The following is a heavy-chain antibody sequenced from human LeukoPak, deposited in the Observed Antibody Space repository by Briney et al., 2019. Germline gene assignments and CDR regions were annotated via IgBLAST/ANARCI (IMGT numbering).Heavy chain of an antibody. Sequence: ESGPTLVNPTQTLTLTCTFSGFSLSTSGMCVSWIRQPPGKALEWLTRIDWDDDKYYSTSLKTRLTISKDTSKNQVVLTMTNMDPVDTATYSCARSSITIFGVVIDYWGQGTLVTVSS. D-gene: IGHD3-3*01. CDR3: ARSSITIFGVVIDY. CDR1: GFSLSTSGMC. CDR2: IDWDDDK. V-gene: IGHV2-70*11. J-gene: IGHJ4*02.